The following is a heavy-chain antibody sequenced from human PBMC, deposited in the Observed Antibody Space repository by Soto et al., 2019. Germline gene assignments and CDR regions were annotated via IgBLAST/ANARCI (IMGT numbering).Heavy chain of an antibody. Sequence: ASVKLSCKASGYSFTGYYMHWVRQAPGQGLEWMGWINPNSGGTNYAQKFQGWVTMTRDTSISTAYMELSRLRSDDTAVYYCARATYDFWSGYWYNWFDPWGQGTLVTVSS. CDR1: GYSFTGYY. J-gene: IGHJ5*02. V-gene: IGHV1-2*04. D-gene: IGHD3-3*01. CDR3: ARATYDFWSGYWYNWFDP. CDR2: INPNSGGT.